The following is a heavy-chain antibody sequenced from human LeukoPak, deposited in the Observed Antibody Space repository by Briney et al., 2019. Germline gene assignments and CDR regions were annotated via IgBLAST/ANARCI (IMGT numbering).Heavy chain of an antibody. J-gene: IGHJ3*02. Sequence: ETGGGLVQPGGSLRLSCAASGFTFSNFGLNWVRQAPRKGLQWVSFISSTGITKYYADSVRGRFTISRDNTRNSLYLQMSSLRAVDTAVYYCARDLVSGAYTFDTWGQGTVVTVSS. D-gene: IGHD3-16*01. CDR3: ARDLVSGAYTFDT. V-gene: IGHV3-48*03. CDR1: GFTFSNFG. CDR2: ISSTGITK.